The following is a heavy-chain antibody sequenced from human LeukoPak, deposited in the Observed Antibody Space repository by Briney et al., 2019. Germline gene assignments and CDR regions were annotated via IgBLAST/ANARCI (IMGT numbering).Heavy chain of an antibody. CDR3: AKDLPPAAIPPRPAFDI. Sequence: QPGGSLRLSCAASGFTFSSYGMHWVRQAPGKGLEWVAFIRYDGGNKYYADSVKGRFTISRDNSKNTLYLQMNSLRAENTAVYYCAKDLPPAAIPPRPAFDIWGQGTMVTVSS. V-gene: IGHV3-30*02. J-gene: IGHJ3*02. D-gene: IGHD2-2*01. CDR1: GFTFSSYG. CDR2: IRYDGGNK.